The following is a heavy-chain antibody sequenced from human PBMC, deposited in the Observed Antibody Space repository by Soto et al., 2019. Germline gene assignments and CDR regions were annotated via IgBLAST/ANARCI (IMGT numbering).Heavy chain of an antibody. J-gene: IGHJ4*02. Sequence: QVQLVQSGAEVKKPGASVKVSCKASDYTFTSYGINWVRQAPGQGLEWMGWISPYNDNTQYAQRFQGRGTLTTDTSTNTAHMELRSLRSDDTAVYYCARGMWELPIDYWGQGTLVTVSS. V-gene: IGHV1-18*01. CDR2: ISPYNDNT. D-gene: IGHD1-26*01. CDR3: ARGMWELPIDY. CDR1: DYTFTSYG.